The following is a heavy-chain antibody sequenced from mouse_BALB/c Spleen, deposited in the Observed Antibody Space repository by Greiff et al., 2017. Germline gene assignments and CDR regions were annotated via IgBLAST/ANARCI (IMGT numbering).Heavy chain of an antibody. CDR3: ARGNYYGSSYDAMDY. D-gene: IGHD1-1*01. Sequence: EVKVEESGPGLVKPSQSLSLTCTVTGYSITSDYAWNWIRQFPGNKLEWMGYISYSGSTSYNPSLKSRISITRDTSKNQFFLQLNSVTTEDTATYYCARGNYYGSSYDAMDYWGQGTSVTVSS. J-gene: IGHJ4*01. V-gene: IGHV3-2*02. CDR1: GYSITSDYA. CDR2: ISYSGST.